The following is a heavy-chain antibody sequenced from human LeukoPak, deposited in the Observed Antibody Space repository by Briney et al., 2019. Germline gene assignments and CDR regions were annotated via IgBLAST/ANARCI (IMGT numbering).Heavy chain of an antibody. CDR2: FDPEDGET. D-gene: IGHD2-8*01. J-gene: IGHJ4*02. V-gene: IGHV1-24*01. Sequence: ASVKVSCKVSGHTLTELSMHWVRQAPGKGLEWMGGFDPEDGETIYAQKFQGRVTMTEDTSTDTAYMELSSLSSEDTAVYYCATSYCTNGVCRYFDYWGQGTLVTVSS. CDR1: GHTLTELS. CDR3: ATSYCTNGVCRYFDY.